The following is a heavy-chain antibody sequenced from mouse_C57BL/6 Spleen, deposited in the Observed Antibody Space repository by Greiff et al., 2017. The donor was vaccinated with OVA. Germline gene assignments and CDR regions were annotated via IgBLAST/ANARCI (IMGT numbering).Heavy chain of an antibody. CDR1: GFTFSNYW. J-gene: IGHJ1*03. V-gene: IGHV6-3*01. CDR3: TANWYFDV. Sequence: LQQSGGGLVQPGGSMKLSCVASGFTFSNYWMNWVRQSPEKGLEWVAQIRLKSDNYATHYAESVKGRFTISRDDSKSSVYLQMNNLRAEDTGIYYCTANWYFDVWGTGTTVTVSS. CDR2: IRLKSDNYAT.